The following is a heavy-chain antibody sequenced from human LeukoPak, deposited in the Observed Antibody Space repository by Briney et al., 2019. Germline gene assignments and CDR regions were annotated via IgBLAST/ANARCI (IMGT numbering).Heavy chain of an antibody. CDR3: VYGSEIFDP. D-gene: IGHD3-10*01. CDR2: IYYSGST. Sequence: PSETLSLTCTVSGGSFSNYYWSWIRQPPGKGLEWIGYIYYSGSTNYNPSLKSRVTISVDTSKNQFSLKLSSVTAADTAVYYCVYGSEIFDPWGQGTLVTVSS. J-gene: IGHJ5*02. CDR1: GGSFSNYY. V-gene: IGHV4-59*08.